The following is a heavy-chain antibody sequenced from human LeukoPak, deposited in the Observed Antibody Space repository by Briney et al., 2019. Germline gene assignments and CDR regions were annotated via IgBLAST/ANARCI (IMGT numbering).Heavy chain of an antibody. Sequence: GGSLRLSCAASGFTFSSYAMSWVRQAPGKGLEWVSAISGSGGSTYYADSVKGRFTISRDDSKNTAYLQMNSLKTEDTAVYYCTRYGDYPFDYWGQGTLVTVSS. J-gene: IGHJ4*02. CDR2: ISGSGGST. V-gene: IGHV3-23*01. CDR1: GFTFSSYA. D-gene: IGHD2-21*01. CDR3: TRYGDYPFDY.